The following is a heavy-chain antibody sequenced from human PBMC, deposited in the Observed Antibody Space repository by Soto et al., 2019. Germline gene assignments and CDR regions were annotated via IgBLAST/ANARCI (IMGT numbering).Heavy chain of an antibody. J-gene: IGHJ4*02. Sequence: QITLKESGPTLVKPTQTLTLTFTFSGFSLRTSGVGVGWIRQPPGKALEWLALISWDDNKRYSPSLTSRVTITKDASKNQVVLTMTNMDPVDTATYYCADRTYGPFHYWGQGTQVTVSS. CDR1: GFSLRTSGVG. V-gene: IGHV2-5*02. CDR2: ISWDDNK. CDR3: ADRTYGPFHY. D-gene: IGHD3-10*01.